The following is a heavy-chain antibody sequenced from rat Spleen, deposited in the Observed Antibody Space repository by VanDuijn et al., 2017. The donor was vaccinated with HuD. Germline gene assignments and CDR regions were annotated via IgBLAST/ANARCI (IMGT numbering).Heavy chain of an antibody. V-gene: IGHV5-31*01. CDR3: ARHRYKRTVAAVDY. CDR2: ISNTGGTT. J-gene: IGHJ2*01. D-gene: IGHD1-8*01. CDR1: GFTFNNYW. Sequence: EVQLVESGGGLVQPGRSLKLSCVASGFTFNNYWMTWIRQAPGKGLEWVPSISNTGGTTNYPDSVKGRISISRDNAKSTLYVQLNSLRSEDTATYYCARHRYKRTVAAVDYWGQGVMVTVSS.